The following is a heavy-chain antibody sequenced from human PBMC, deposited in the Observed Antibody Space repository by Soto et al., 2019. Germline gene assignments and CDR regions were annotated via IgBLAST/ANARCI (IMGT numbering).Heavy chain of an antibody. Sequence: SETLSLTCAVYGGSFSGYYWSWIRQPPGKGLEWIGYIYYSGSTNYNPSLKSRVTISVDTSKNQFFLKLSSVTAADTAVYYCARVSSGYDFWSGYRSYFDYWGQGTLVTVSS. CDR1: GGSFSGYY. V-gene: IGHV4-59*01. CDR3: ARVSSGYDFWSGYRSYFDY. D-gene: IGHD3-3*01. CDR2: IYYSGST. J-gene: IGHJ4*02.